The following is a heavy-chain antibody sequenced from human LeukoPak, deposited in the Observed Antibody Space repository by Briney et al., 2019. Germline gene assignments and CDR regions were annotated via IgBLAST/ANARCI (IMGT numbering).Heavy chain of an antibody. V-gene: IGHV4-34*01. D-gene: IGHD3-16*02. J-gene: IGHJ5*02. Sequence: SSETLSLTCAVYGGSFSGYYWSWIRQPPGKGLEWIGEINHSGSTNYNPSLKSRVTISVDTSKNQFSLKLSSVTAADTAVYYCARHGGSYVWGSYRKFDPWGQGTLVTVSS. CDR3: ARHGGSYVWGSYRKFDP. CDR1: GGSFSGYY. CDR2: INHSGST.